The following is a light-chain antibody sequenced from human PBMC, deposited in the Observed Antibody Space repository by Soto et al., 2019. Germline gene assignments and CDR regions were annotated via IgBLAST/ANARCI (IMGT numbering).Light chain of an antibody. CDR2: GAS. V-gene: IGKV3-20*01. J-gene: IGKJ1*01. CDR1: QSVSSSY. CDR3: QQYGSSPRT. Sequence: EIVLTQSPGTLSLSPGESATLSCRVSQSVSSSYLAWYQQKPGQAPILLLYGASSRATGIPDRFSGSGSGTDFTLTISRLEPEDFAVYYCQQYGSSPRTFGQGTKVEIK.